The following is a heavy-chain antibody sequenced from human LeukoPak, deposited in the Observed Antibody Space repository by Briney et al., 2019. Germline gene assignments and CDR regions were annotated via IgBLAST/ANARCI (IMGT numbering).Heavy chain of an antibody. V-gene: IGHV3-7*01. D-gene: IGHD3-10*01. J-gene: IGHJ2*01. CDR3: AREVRFRAYFDL. CDR1: GFTFSSYW. Sequence: GGSLRLSCAASGFTFSSYWMSWGRQAPGKGLEWVAKIKQDGSEKYSVDSVKGRFTISRDNAKNSLYLQMNSLRAEDTAVYYCAREVRFRAYFDLWGRGTLVTVSS. CDR2: IKQDGSEK.